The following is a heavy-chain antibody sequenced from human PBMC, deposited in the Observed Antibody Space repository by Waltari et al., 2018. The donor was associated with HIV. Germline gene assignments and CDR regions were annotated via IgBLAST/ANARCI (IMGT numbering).Heavy chain of an antibody. CDR3: AKDRGPFIAVAGT. V-gene: IGHV3-9*01. D-gene: IGHD6-19*01. J-gene: IGHJ5*02. CDR1: GFTFDDYA. Sequence: EVQLVESGGGLVQPGRSLRLSCAASGFTFDDYAMHWARQPPGKGLEWVSGISWNSGSIDYADSVKGRFTISRDNTKNSLYLQMNSVRAEDTALYYCAKDRGPFIAVAGTWGQGTLVTVSS. CDR2: ISWNSGSI.